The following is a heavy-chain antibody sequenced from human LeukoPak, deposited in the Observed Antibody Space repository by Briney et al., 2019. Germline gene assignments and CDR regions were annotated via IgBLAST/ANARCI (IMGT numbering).Heavy chain of an antibody. Sequence: GRSLRLSCAASGFSFSNYAMSWVRQVPGKGLEWVSAISGRDDSTYYADSVKGRFTISRDTSKNTLYPQMNSLRAEDTAVYYCAKWGDYDVLTGYYDSDYWGQGTLVTVSS. CDR2: ISGRDDST. CDR3: AKWGDYDVLTGYYDSDY. D-gene: IGHD3-9*01. J-gene: IGHJ4*02. CDR1: GFSFSNYA. V-gene: IGHV3-23*01.